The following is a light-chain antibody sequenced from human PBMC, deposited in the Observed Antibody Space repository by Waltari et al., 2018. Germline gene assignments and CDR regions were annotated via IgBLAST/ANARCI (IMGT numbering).Light chain of an antibody. CDR2: RND. V-gene: IGLV10-54*04. Sequence: QAGLTQPPSVSKALRQTATLTCAGNYNDVGSDGVSWLQQYPGQPPKLLSYRNDDRPPGISDRVSASRSGNIASLTITGLQPEDEAVYFCSARDIALDAWVVGGGTRLTVL. J-gene: IGLJ2*01. CDR3: SARDIALDAWV. CDR1: YNDVGSDG.